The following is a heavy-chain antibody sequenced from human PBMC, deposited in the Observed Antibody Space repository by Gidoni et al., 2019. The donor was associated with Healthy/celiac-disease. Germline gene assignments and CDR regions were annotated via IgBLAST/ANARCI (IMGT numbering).Heavy chain of an antibody. CDR1: GLTFSNAW. CDR3: TTDRARAGITMVRGVFQV. V-gene: IGHV3-15*01. CDR2: IKIKTDGGTT. Sequence: EVQLVESGGGLVKPGGSLRLSWAASGLTFSNAWMRWVRQDHGKGLEWVGLIKIKTDGGTTDYAAPVKGRFTISRDDSKNTLYLQMNSLKTEDTALYYCTTDRARAGITMVRGVFQVWGQGTTVTVSS. J-gene: IGHJ6*02. D-gene: IGHD3-10*01.